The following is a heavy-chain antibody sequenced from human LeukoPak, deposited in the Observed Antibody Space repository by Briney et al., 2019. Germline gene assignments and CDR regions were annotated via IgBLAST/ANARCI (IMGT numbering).Heavy chain of an antibody. J-gene: IGHJ4*02. D-gene: IGHD3-10*01. Sequence: GGSLRLSCAASGFTFSNYWMSWVRQAPGKGLEWVANIKQDGSEKYYIDSVKGRFTISRDNAKNSLYLQMNSLRVEEAAVYYCASMXXXGTYSXXXXWGQXXXXTVX. CDR3: ASMXXXGTYSXXXX. CDR1: GFTFSNYW. V-gene: IGHV3-7*01. CDR2: IKQDGSEK.